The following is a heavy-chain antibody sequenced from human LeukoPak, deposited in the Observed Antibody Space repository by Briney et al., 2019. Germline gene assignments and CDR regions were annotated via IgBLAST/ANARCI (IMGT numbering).Heavy chain of an antibody. J-gene: IGHJ6*02. CDR1: GGSISSYY. CDR2: IYTSGST. Sequence: SETLSLTCTVSGGSISSYYWSWIRQPAGKGLEWIGRIYTSGSTNYNPSLKSRVTMSVDTSKNQFSLKLSSMTAADTAVYYCARDYDILTGLYYYGMDVWGQGTTVTVSS. D-gene: IGHD3-9*01. CDR3: ARDYDILTGLYYYGMDV. V-gene: IGHV4-4*07.